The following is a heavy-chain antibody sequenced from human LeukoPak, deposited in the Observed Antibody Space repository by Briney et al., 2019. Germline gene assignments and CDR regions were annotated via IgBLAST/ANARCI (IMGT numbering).Heavy chain of an antibody. CDR3: ARERRDIVATSFDY. CDR1: GFTFSSYW. V-gene: IGHV3-7*01. J-gene: IGHJ4*02. D-gene: IGHD5-12*01. CDR2: IKQDGSEK. Sequence: LPGGSLRLSCAASGFTFSSYWMSWVRQAPGKGLEWVANIKQDGSEKYYVDSVKGRFTISRDNAKNSLYLQMNSLRAEDTAVYYCARERRDIVATSFDYWGQGTLVTVSS.